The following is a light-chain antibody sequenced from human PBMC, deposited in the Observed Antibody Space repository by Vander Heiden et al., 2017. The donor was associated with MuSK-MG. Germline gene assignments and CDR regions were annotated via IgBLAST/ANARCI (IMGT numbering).Light chain of an antibody. CDR1: SRDFGSYNL. CDR2: EGS. V-gene: IGLV2-23*01. CDR3: CSHAGSSTYV. Sequence: QSPLTQPASGSGSPGQSITISCTGTSRDFGSYNLVSWYQQHTGKAPKLMIYEGSKRPSGVSNRFSGSKSGNTASLTISGLQAEDEADYYCCSHAGSSTYVFGTGTKVTVL. J-gene: IGLJ1*01.